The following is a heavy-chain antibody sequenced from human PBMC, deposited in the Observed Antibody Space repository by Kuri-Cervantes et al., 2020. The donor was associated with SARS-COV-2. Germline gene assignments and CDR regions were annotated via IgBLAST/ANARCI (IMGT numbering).Heavy chain of an antibody. V-gene: IGHV5-10-1*01. J-gene: IGHJ4*02. Sequence: KVSCKGSGYSFTSYWISWVRQMPGKGLEWMGRIDPSDSYTNYSPSFQGHVTISADKSISTAYLQWSRLKASDTAMYYCARRVGYYFDYWGQETLVTVSS. CDR3: ARRVGYYFDY. CDR2: IDPSDSYT. D-gene: IGHD2-15*01. CDR1: GYSFTSYW.